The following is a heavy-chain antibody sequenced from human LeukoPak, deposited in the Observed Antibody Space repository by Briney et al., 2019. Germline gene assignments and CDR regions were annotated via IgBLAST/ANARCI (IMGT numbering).Heavy chain of an antibody. J-gene: IGHJ4*02. Sequence: LRLSCAASGFTFDDYAMHWVRQAPGKGLEWVSGISWNSGSIGYADSVKGRFTISRDNAKNSLYLQMNSLRAEDTALYYCAKAATHMVRGVIPFDYWGQGTLVTVSS. D-gene: IGHD3-10*01. CDR1: GFTFDDYA. V-gene: IGHV3-9*01. CDR3: AKAATHMVRGVIPFDY. CDR2: ISWNSGSI.